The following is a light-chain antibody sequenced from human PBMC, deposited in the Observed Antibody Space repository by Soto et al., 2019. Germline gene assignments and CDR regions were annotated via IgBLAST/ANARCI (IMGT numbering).Light chain of an antibody. J-gene: IGLJ1*01. V-gene: IGLV2-14*01. CDR3: CSYTSSSTYV. CDR1: SSDVGAYNY. Sequence: QSALTQPASVSGSPGQSITISCTGTSSDVGAYNYVSWFQQYPGKAPKLMIYDVSNRPSGVSNRFSGSKSGNTASLTISGFQAEDEADYYCCSYTSSSTYVFGTGTKVTVL. CDR2: DVS.